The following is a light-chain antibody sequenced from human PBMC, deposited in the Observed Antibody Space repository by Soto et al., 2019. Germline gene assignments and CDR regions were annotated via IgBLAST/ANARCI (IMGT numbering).Light chain of an antibody. V-gene: IGKV3-11*01. CDR2: DAS. CDR1: QSVSST. J-gene: IGKJ4*01. Sequence: EIVMTQSPATLSVSPGERATLSCRASQSVSSTLAWYQHKPGQAPRLLIYDASNRATGIPARFSGSGSGTDFTLTISSLEPEDFAVYYCQQRSNWPPGLTFGGGTKVDIK. CDR3: QQRSNWPPGLT.